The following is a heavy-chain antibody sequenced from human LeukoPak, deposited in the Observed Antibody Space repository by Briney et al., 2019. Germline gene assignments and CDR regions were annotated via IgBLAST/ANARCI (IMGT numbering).Heavy chain of an antibody. CDR1: GGSISSYY. V-gene: IGHV4-34*01. Sequence: PSETLSLTCTVSGGSISSYYWSWIRQPPGKGLEWIGEINHSGSTNYNPSLKSRVTISVDTSKNQFSLKLSSVTAADTAVYYCARARGTFSLDAFDIWGQGTMVTVSS. J-gene: IGHJ3*02. CDR2: INHSGST. CDR3: ARARGTFSLDAFDI. D-gene: IGHD3-16*01.